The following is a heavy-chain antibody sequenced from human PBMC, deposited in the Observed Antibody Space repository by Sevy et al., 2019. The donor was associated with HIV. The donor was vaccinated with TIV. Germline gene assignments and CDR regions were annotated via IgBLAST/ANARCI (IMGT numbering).Heavy chain of an antibody. CDR3: ARGGYYYDNAAYYAFDS. CDR1: GFVFSNYA. Sequence: GGSLRLSCAAAGFVFSNYAMHWVSQAPGKGLESVAIIWSDGAYQYHGDSVKGRFTISRDNSKNTLYLQMNNVRVEDTAVYYCARGGYYYDNAAYYAFDSWGQGTLVTVSS. D-gene: IGHD3-22*01. CDR2: IWSDGAYQ. V-gene: IGHV3-33*01. J-gene: IGHJ4*02.